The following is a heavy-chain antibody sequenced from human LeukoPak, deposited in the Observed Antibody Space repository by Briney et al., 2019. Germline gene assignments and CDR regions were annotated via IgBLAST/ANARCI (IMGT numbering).Heavy chain of an antibody. D-gene: IGHD5-18*01. Sequence: ASVKVSCKASGYTFTGYYMHWVRQAPGQGLEWMGWINPNSGGTSYAQKFQGRVTMTRDTSISTAYMELSRLRSDDTAVYYCARDPPPDTAMVPFDYWGQGTLVTVSS. J-gene: IGHJ4*02. CDR3: ARDPPPDTAMVPFDY. V-gene: IGHV1-2*02. CDR1: GYTFTGYY. CDR2: INPNSGGT.